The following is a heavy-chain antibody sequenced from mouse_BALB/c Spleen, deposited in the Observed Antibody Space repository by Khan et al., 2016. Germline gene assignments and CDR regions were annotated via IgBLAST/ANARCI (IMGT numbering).Heavy chain of an antibody. D-gene: IGHD1-1*01. V-gene: IGHV9-2-1*01. J-gene: IGHJ1*01. CDR2: INTETGEP. Sequence: QCQWGQSGPELKKPGETVKISCKASGYTFTDYSMHWVKQAPGKGLKWMGWINTETGEPTYADDFKGRFAFSLETSASTAYLQINNLKNEDTATYFCANYGSSYWYFDVWGAGTTVTVSS. CDR3: ANYGSSYWYFDV. CDR1: GYTFTDYS.